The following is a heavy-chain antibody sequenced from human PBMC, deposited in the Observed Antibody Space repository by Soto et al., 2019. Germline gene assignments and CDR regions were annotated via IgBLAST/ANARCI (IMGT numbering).Heavy chain of an antibody. CDR3: ARAQCSSTSCYFGAFDI. J-gene: IGHJ3*02. V-gene: IGHV1-2*02. Sequence: ASVKVSCKASGYTFTGYYMHWVRQAPGQGLEWMGWINPNSGGTNYAQKFQGRVTMTRDTPISTAYMELSRLRSDDTAVYYCARAQCSSTSCYFGAFDIWGQGTMVTVSS. CDR1: GYTFTGYY. CDR2: INPNSGGT. D-gene: IGHD2-2*01.